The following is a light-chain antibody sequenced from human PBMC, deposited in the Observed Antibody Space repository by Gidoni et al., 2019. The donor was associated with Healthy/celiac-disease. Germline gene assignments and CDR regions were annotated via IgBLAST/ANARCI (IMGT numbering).Light chain of an antibody. Sequence: QSVLTQPPSASGAPGPRVTISCTGSSSNIGAGYDVHWYQQLPGTAPKLLISGNSNRPSGVPDRFSGSKSGTSASLAITGLQAEYEAVYYCQSYDSSLISVVFGGGTKLTVL. J-gene: IGLJ2*01. V-gene: IGLV1-40*01. CDR3: QSYDSSLISVV. CDR1: SSNIGAGYD. CDR2: GNS.